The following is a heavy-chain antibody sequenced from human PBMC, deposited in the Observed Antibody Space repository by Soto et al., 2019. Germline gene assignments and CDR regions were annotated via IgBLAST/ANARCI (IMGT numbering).Heavy chain of an antibody. CDR1: GGSISSYY. D-gene: IGHD1-26*01. CDR2: IYYSGST. V-gene: IGHV4-59*01. Sequence: SETLPLTCTVSGGSISSYYWSWIRQPPGKGLEWIGYIYYSGSTNYNPSLKSRVTISVDTSKNQFSLKLSSVTAADTAVYYCARASLYRLDYWGQGTLVTVSS. CDR3: ARASLYRLDY. J-gene: IGHJ4*02.